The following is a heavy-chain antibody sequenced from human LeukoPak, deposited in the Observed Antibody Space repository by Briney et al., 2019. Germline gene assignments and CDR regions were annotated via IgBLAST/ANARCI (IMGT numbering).Heavy chain of an antibody. CDR3: ARDQEGDGYNFRYFDY. CDR1: GGTFSSYA. V-gene: IGHV1-69*04. CDR2: IIPILGIA. D-gene: IGHD5-24*01. Sequence: SVKVSCKASGGTFSSYAISWVRQAPGQGLEWMRRIIPILGIANYAQKFQGRVTITADKSTSTAYMELSSLRSEDTAVYYCARDQEGDGYNFRYFDYWGQGTLVTVSS. J-gene: IGHJ4*02.